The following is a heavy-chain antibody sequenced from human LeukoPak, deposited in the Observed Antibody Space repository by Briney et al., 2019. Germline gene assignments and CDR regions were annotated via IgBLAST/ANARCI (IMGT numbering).Heavy chain of an antibody. CDR3: AKEFYNYYDSSDFDY. D-gene: IGHD3-22*01. Sequence: HTGGCLRLSCAASGFTFSNYDVYWVRQAPGKGLEWVAFIRYDGSNKYYADSVKGRFTISRDNSKNTLYLQMNSLRAEDTAVYYCAKEFYNYYDSSDFDYWGQGTLVTVSS. V-gene: IGHV3-30*02. CDR1: GFTFSNYD. J-gene: IGHJ4*02. CDR2: IRYDGSNK.